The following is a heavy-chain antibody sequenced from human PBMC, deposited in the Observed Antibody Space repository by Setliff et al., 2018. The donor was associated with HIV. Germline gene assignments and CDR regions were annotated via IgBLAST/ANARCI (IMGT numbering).Heavy chain of an antibody. J-gene: IGHJ3*01. CDR1: GGSFRNYA. CDR3: ARDRSGIAVAAPDAFDV. Sequence: SVKVSCKASGGSFRNYAINWVRQAPGQGLEWMGGIIPLLGTPNYAHKFQGRVTITADKYSSTVYMELRSLRSEDSAVFYCARDRSGIAVAAPDAFDVWGQGTMVTV. CDR2: IIPLLGTP. V-gene: IGHV1-69*06. D-gene: IGHD6-19*01.